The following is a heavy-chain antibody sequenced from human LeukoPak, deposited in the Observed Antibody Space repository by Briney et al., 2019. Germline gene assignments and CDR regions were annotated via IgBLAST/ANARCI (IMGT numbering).Heavy chain of an antibody. CDR1: GFTFDDYA. CDR3: ARDSIAAAVIYYMDV. D-gene: IGHD6-13*01. J-gene: IGHJ6*03. CDR2: ISWNSGSI. V-gene: IGHV3-9*01. Sequence: PGGSLRLSCAASGFTFDDYAMHWVRQAPGKGLEWVSGISWNSGSIGYADSVKGRFTISRDNAKSSLYLQMNSLRAEDTAVYYCARDSIAAAVIYYMDVWGKGTTVTVPS.